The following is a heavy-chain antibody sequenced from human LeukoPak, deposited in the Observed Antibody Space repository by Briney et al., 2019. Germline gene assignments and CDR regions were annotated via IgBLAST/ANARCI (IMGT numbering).Heavy chain of an antibody. V-gene: IGHV3-30*02. D-gene: IGHD3-10*01. J-gene: IGHJ4*02. CDR1: GFTFSSYG. CDR2: IRYDGSNK. Sequence: GGSLRLSCAASGFTFSSYGMHWVRQAPGKGLEWVAFIRYDGSNKYYADSVKGRFTISRDNSKNTLYLQMNSLRAEDTAVYYCAKDGAGYGSGSYYFDYWGQGTLVTVSS. CDR3: AKDGAGYGSGSYYFDY.